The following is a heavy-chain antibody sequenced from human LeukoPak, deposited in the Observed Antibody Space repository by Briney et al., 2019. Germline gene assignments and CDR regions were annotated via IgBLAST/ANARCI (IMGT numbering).Heavy chain of an antibody. CDR1: GFTFSSYA. CDR3: ARDYCGGDCSAFDI. J-gene: IGHJ3*02. V-gene: IGHV3-33*08. D-gene: IGHD2-21*02. CDR2: IWYDGSNN. Sequence: GGSLRLSWVASGFTFSSYAMSWVRQAPGKGLEWVAVIWYDGSNNYYADSVKGRFTISRHNSKNTLDLQMNSLRAEDTAVYYCARDYCGGDCSAFDIWGQGTMVTVSS.